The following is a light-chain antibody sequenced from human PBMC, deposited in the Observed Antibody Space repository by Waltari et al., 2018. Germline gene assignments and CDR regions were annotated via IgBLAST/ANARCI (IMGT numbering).Light chain of an antibody. CDR2: KAS. J-gene: IGKJ2*01. Sequence: DIQMTQSPSTLSASVGDRVTITCRASQRISSWLAWYQQKPGKDPKLLIYKASSLESGVPSRFSCSGSGTEFTLTISILQPDDVATYYCQEYNSYSSFGQGTKLEIK. V-gene: IGKV1-5*03. CDR3: QEYNSYSS. CDR1: QRISSW.